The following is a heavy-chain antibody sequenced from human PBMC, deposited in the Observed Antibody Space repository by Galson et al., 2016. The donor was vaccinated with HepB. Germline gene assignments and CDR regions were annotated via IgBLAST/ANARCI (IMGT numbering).Heavy chain of an antibody. CDR2: ISNNHDDK. D-gene: IGHD6-19*01. J-gene: IGHJ4*02. CDR1: GLTFSSYL. CDR3: ATQHWLPATDY. V-gene: IGHV3-23*01. Sequence: SLRLSCAVSGLTFSSYLMNWVRQTPGKRPEWVSTISNNHDDKHYADSVKGRFSISRDNSKSAVYLQMHSLRVDDTAVYYCATQHWLPATDYWGQGTLVTVSS.